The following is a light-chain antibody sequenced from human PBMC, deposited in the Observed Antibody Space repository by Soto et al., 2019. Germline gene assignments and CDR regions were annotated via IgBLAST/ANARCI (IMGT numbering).Light chain of an antibody. Sequence: QSLLTQPPSVSAAPGQRVTISCSGSSSNIGGNSVSWYQQLPGTAPKLLIYDDDKRPSGIPDRFSGSKSGTSATLGITGFQTGDEADYHCGSWDSSLSAYVFGTGTKVTVL. V-gene: IGLV1-51*01. CDR1: SSNIGGNS. CDR3: GSWDSSLSAYV. CDR2: DDD. J-gene: IGLJ1*01.